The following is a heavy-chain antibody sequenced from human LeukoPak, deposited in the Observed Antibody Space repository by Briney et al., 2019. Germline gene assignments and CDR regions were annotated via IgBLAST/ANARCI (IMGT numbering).Heavy chain of an antibody. CDR2: IVNDGSTT. V-gene: IGHV3-74*01. CDR1: GFTFSTYY. J-gene: IGHJ3*02. Sequence: GGSLRLSCAASGFTFSTYYMHWVRQAPGKGLVWVSRIVNDGSTTTYAGSVKGRFTISRDNAKNTLFLQMNSLRVEDTAVYYCARESADYGDYDAFDIWGRGTMVTVSS. D-gene: IGHD4-17*01. CDR3: ARESADYGDYDAFDI.